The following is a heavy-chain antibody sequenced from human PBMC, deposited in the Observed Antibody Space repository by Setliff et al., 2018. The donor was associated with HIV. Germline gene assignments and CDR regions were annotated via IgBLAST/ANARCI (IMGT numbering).Heavy chain of an antibody. V-gene: IGHV3-7*05. J-gene: IGHJ4*02. CDR1: GFTFSTYA. D-gene: IGHD3-3*01. CDR3: VRDWEWRTIGWEARFDY. Sequence: PGGSLRLSCAASGFTFSTYAMHWVRQAPGKGLEWVASIKHDGGEAHYVDSLKGRFTISRDNPKNSLYLQMNSLRAEDTAIYYCVRDWEWRTIGWEARFDYWGQVTLVTVSS. CDR2: IKHDGGEA.